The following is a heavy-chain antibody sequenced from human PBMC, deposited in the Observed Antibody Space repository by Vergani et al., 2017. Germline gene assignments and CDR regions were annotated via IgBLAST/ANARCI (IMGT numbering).Heavy chain of an antibody. D-gene: IGHD4-17*01. V-gene: IGHV1-69*13. J-gene: IGHJ4*02. CDR3: ARGAYGDTGGFDY. CDR2: IIPIFGTA. Sequence: QVQLVQSGAEVKKPGASVKVSCKASGYTFTSYAMHWVRQAPGQRLEWMGGIIPIFGTANYAQKFQGRVTITADESTSTAYMELSSLRSEDTAVYYCARGAYGDTGGFDYWGQGTLVTVSS. CDR1: GYTFTSYA.